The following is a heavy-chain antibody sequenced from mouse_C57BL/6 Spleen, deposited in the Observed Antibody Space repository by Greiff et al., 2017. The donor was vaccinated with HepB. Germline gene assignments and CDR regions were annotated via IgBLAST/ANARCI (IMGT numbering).Heavy chain of an antibody. Sequence: DVQLVESGGGLVKPGGSLKLSCAASGFTFSSYAMSWVRQTPEKRLEWVATISDGGSYTYYPDNVKGRFTISRDNAKNNLYLQMSHLKSEDTAMYYCARDDGLAWFAYWGQGTLVTVSA. CDR3: ARDDGLAWFAY. D-gene: IGHD2-3*01. CDR1: GFTFSSYA. CDR2: ISDGGSYT. V-gene: IGHV5-4*01. J-gene: IGHJ3*01.